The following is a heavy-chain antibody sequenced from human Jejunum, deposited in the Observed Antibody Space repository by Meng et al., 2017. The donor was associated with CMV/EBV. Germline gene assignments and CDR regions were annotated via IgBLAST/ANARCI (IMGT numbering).Heavy chain of an antibody. CDR1: VGSIGNYY. V-gene: IGHV4-59*13. CDR2: IYYSGST. J-gene: IGHJ6*02. D-gene: IGHD3-3*01. Sequence: SVGSIGNYYWSWIRQPPGKGLEWIGYIYYSGSTNYNPSLKSRVTISVDTSKNQFSLKLSSVTAADTAVYYCARDGRFGVKRYGVDVWGQGTTVTVSS. CDR3: ARDGRFGVKRYGVDV.